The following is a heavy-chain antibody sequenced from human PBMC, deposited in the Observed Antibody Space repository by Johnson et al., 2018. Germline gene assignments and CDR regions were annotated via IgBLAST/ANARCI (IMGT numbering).Heavy chain of an antibody. CDR1: GFMFSNYG. J-gene: IGHJ6*02. CDR2: IWYDGSQK. D-gene: IGHD5-24*01. CDR3: ARWDMATIKGYGMDV. Sequence: QVQLVESGGGVVKPGRSLTLSCAASGFMFSNYGMHWVRQAPGKGLEWVAVIWYDGSQKDYADSLKGRFTISRDNSKNTLHLQINSLRVEDTAVYYCARWDMATIKGYGMDVWGQGTTVTVSS. V-gene: IGHV3-33*01.